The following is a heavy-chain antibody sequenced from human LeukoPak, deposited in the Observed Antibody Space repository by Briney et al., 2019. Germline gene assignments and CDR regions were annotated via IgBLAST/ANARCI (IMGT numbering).Heavy chain of an antibody. CDR1: GGSISGYY. CDR2: IYTRGNT. CDR3: ARLGAATAFDY. J-gene: IGHJ4*02. V-gene: IGHV4-4*07. Sequence: SETLSLTCTVSGGSISGYYWTWIRQPAGKGLEWIGHIYTRGNTNYSPSLKSRVTMSVDTSKNQFSLKLSSVTAADTAVYYCARLGAATAFDYWGQGTLVTVSS. D-gene: IGHD2-15*01.